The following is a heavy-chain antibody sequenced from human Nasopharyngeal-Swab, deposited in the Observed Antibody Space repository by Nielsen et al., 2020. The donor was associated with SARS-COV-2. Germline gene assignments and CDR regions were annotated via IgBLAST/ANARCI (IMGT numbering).Heavy chain of an antibody. CDR2: IYYSGST. J-gene: IGHJ6*03. D-gene: IGHD3-9*01. Sequence: SETLSLTCTVSGGSISSYYWSWIRQPPGKGLEWIGYIYYSGSTNYNPSLKSRVTISVDTSKNQFSLKLSSVTAADTAVYYCARASPDVEGVLRYFDWLYYYYMDVWGKGTTVTVSS. V-gene: IGHV4-59*12. CDR1: GGSISSYY. CDR3: ARASPDVEGVLRYFDWLYYYYMDV.